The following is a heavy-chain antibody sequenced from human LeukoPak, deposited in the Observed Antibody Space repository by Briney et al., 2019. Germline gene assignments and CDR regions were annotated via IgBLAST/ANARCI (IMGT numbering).Heavy chain of an antibody. CDR2: ISSSSSTK. CDR1: GFTFSTYS. Sequence: GGSLRLSCAASGFTFSTYSMNWVRQAPGKGLEWVSYISSSSSTKYYADSVKGRFTISRDNSKNTLYLQMNSLRAEDTAVYYCARVGSASSSSASGYYFDYWGQGTLVTVSS. J-gene: IGHJ4*02. CDR3: ARVGSASSSSASGYYFDY. D-gene: IGHD6-6*01. V-gene: IGHV3-48*01.